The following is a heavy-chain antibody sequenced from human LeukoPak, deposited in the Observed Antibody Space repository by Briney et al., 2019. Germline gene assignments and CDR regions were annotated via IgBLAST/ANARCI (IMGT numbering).Heavy chain of an antibody. J-gene: IGHJ4*02. D-gene: IGHD3-22*01. CDR3: ARAPPYYYDSSGPPGY. Sequence: PSDTLSLTCAVYGGSFSGYYWSWIRQPPGKGLEWIGEINHSGSTNYNPSLKSRVTISVDTSKNQFSLKLSSVTAADTAVYYCARAPPYYYDSSGPPGYWGQGTLVTVSS. CDR2: INHSGST. V-gene: IGHV4-34*01. CDR1: GGSFSGYY.